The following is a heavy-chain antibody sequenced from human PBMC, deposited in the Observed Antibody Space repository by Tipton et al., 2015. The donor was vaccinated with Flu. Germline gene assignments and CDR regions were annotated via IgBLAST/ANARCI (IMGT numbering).Heavy chain of an antibody. J-gene: IGHJ5*02. Sequence: SLRLSCAASGFTVSSNYMSWVRQAPGKGLEWVSVIYRGGSTYYADSVKGRFTISRDNSKNTLYLQLNSLRAEDTAVYYCARGGGTTRGSVGWFDPWGQGTLVTVSS. V-gene: IGHV3-53*01. CDR2: IYRGGST. CDR3: ARGGGTTRGSVGWFDP. D-gene: IGHD1-1*01. CDR1: GFTVSSNY.